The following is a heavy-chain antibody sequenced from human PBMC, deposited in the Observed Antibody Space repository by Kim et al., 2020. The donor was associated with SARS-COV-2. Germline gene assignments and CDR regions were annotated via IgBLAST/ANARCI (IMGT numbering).Heavy chain of an antibody. D-gene: IGHD2-2*01. CDR3: SRDINVPGA. CDR2: ISGDGRTT. Sequence: GGSLRLSCAASGFNFYGYWMHWVRQAPGKGLVWVSRISGDGRTTNYADSVKGRFTISRDDARSTLYLQMNGLRAEDTAVYYCSRDINVPGAWGQGTLVTVSS. J-gene: IGHJ5*02. CDR1: GFNFYGYW. V-gene: IGHV3-74*01.